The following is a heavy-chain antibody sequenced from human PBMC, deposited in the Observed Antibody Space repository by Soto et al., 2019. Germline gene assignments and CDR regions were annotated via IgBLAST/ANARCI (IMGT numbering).Heavy chain of an antibody. CDR3: ARQHCSSTSCSRGEVDP. CDR1: GGSISSYY. CDR2: IYYSGST. Sequence: SETLSLTCTVSGGSISSYYWSWIRQPPGKGLEWIGYIYYSGSTNYNPSLKSRVTISVDTSKNQFSLKLSSVTAADTAVYYCARQHCSSTSCSRGEVDPWGQGTLVTVSS. V-gene: IGHV4-59*08. J-gene: IGHJ5*02. D-gene: IGHD2-2*01.